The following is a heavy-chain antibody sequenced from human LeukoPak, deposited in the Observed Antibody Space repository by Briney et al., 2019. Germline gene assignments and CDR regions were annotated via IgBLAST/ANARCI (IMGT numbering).Heavy chain of an antibody. V-gene: IGHV3-11*01. Sequence: GGSLRLSCAASGFTFSDYYMSWIRQAPGKGLEWVSYISSSGSTIYYADSVKGRFTISRDNAKNSPYLQMNSLRAEDTAVYYCARDVGSSWLYYFDYWGQGTLVTVSS. D-gene: IGHD6-13*01. J-gene: IGHJ4*02. CDR1: GFTFSDYY. CDR3: ARDVGSSWLYYFDY. CDR2: ISSSGSTI.